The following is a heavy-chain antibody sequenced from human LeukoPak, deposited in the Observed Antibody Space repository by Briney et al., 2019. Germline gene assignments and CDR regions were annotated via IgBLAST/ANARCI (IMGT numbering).Heavy chain of an antibody. J-gene: IGHJ6*02. CDR2: VHYTGST. V-gene: IGHV4-59*01. Sequence: PSETLSLTCTVSGGSIHTYYLSWIRLPPGKGLEWIGYVHYTGSTNYNPSLQSRVTISVDTSKNQFSLNLASVTAADTAVYYCARGGGGGSTSWSNYYYYGMDVWGQGATVTVSS. CDR1: GGSIHTYY. CDR3: ARGGGGGSTSWSNYYYYGMDV. D-gene: IGHD6-13*01.